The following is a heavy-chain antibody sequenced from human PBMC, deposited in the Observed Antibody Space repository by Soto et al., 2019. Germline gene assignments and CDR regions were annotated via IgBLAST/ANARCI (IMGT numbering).Heavy chain of an antibody. Sequence: GGSLRLSCAASGFTFNTYTMSWVRQAPGKGLEWVSATSGSGGSTYYADSVEGRFTISRDSSKNTLYLQMNSLRAEDTAVYYCAKNRESGTYYVDAFDIWGQGTMVTVSS. CDR1: GFTFNTYT. D-gene: IGHD1-26*01. CDR2: TSGSGGST. V-gene: IGHV3-23*01. J-gene: IGHJ3*02. CDR3: AKNRESGTYYVDAFDI.